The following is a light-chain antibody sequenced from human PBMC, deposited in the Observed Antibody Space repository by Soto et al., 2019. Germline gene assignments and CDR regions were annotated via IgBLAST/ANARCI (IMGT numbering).Light chain of an antibody. CDR1: SSNIGAGYD. V-gene: IGLV1-40*01. J-gene: IGLJ1*01. Sequence: QSVLTQPPSVSGAPGQRVTISCTGSSSNIGAGYDVHWYQQLPGATPKLLIHGNSNRPSGVPDRFSGSKSGTSASLAITGLQAEDEADYCCQSYDSSLSAYVFGTGTKVTVL. CDR2: GNS. CDR3: QSYDSSLSAYV.